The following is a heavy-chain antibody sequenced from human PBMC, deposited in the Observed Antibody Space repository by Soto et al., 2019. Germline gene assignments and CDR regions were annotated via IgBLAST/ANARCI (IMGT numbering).Heavy chain of an antibody. J-gene: IGHJ5*02. CDR1: GGSISSTNW. D-gene: IGHD2-15*01. Sequence: QVQLRESGPGLVKPSGTLSLNCAVSGGSISSTNWWTWVRQSPGKGLEWIGEMYHSGSTTYNASPRGRATMSVDNSINPFSLSLIRLTAVDPSEDSCATLPPPIQVAVLQLPTWGRGTLVTVS. CDR2: MYHSGST. V-gene: IGHV4-4*02. CDR3: ATLPPPIQVAVLQLPT.